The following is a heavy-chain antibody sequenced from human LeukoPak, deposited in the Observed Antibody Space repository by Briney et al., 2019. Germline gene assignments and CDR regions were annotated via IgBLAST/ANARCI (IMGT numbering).Heavy chain of an antibody. J-gene: IGHJ6*04. CDR1: GGSISSGGYY. CDR3: ARDMREPRSFMDV. CDR2: IYHSGST. V-gene: IGHV4-30-2*01. D-gene: IGHD1-26*01. Sequence: SQTLSLTCTVSGGSISSGGYYWSWIRQPPGKGLEWIGYIYHSGSTYYNPSLKSRVTISVDRSKNQFSLKLSSVTAADTAVYYCARDMREPRSFMDVWGKGTTVTVSS.